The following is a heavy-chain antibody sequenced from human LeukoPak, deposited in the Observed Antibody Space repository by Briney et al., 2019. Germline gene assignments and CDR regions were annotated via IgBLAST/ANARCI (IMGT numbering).Heavy chain of an antibody. CDR2: IWYDGSNK. D-gene: IGHD1-20*01. V-gene: IGHV3-33*01. J-gene: IGHJ3*02. Sequence: GGSLRLSCAASGFTFSSYGMHWVRQAPGKGLEWVAVIWYDGSNKYYADSVKGRFTISRDNSKNTLYLQMNGLRAEDTAVYYCARDARGGGIGITGTAGVHDAFDIWGQGTMVTVSS. CDR3: ARDARGGGIGITGTAGVHDAFDI. CDR1: GFTFSSYG.